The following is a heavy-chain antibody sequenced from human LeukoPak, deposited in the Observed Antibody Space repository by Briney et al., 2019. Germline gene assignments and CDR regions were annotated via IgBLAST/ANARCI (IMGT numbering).Heavy chain of an antibody. V-gene: IGHV1-69*05. Sequence: SVKVFCKAAGGSFSNFAISWVRQAPGQGFEWLGGIFGTVTYAPNFQGRVSFTTDESTSTAYMELSGLTSEDTAVYYFVAQLVDAPPTFDYWGQGTLVTVSS. D-gene: IGHD1-1*01. CDR2: IFGTV. J-gene: IGHJ4*02. CDR3: VAQLVDAPPTFDY. CDR1: GGSFSNFA.